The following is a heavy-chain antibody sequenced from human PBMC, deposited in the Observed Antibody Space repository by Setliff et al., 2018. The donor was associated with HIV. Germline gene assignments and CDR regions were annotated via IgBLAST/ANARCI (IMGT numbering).Heavy chain of an antibody. J-gene: IGHJ3*02. Sequence: ASVKVSCKASGYTFTSYAMNWVRQAPGQGLEWMGWINTNTGNPTYAQGFTGRFVFSLDTSVSTAYLQISSLKAEDTAVYYCARDMGLYAILTGYYTHAFDIWGQGTMVTVSS. D-gene: IGHD3-9*01. CDR2: INTNTGNP. CDR1: GYTFTSYA. CDR3: ARDMGLYAILTGYYTHAFDI. V-gene: IGHV7-4-1*02.